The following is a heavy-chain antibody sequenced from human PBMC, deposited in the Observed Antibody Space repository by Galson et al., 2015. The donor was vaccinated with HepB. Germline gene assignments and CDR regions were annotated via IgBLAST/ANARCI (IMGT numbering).Heavy chain of an antibody. CDR1: GFTFSNYW. V-gene: IGHV3-7*01. J-gene: IGHJ4*02. CDR3: ARQPIMAGATGGFDY. D-gene: IGHD1-26*01. CDR2: IKQDEGEK. Sequence: LRLSYAASGFTFSNYWMSWVRQAPGKGLEWVANIKQDEGEKYYVDSVKGRFTISRDNAKNSLYLQMNSLRAEDTAVYYCARQPIMAGATGGFDYWGQGTLVTVSS.